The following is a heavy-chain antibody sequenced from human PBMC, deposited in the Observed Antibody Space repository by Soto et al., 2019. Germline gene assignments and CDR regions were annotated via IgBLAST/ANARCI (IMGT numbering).Heavy chain of an antibody. CDR3: ATALAFGEHNSDF. V-gene: IGHV3-53*01. J-gene: IGHJ4*01. CDR2: LDTDGDT. Sequence: GGSLRLSCAASGLGVSTNYLNWIRQTPVKGLEWLAVLDTDGDTSYADSVRGRFTISRDHSTNTAFLQMSNVRAEDTAVYYCATALAFGEHNSDFWGHGTQVTVSS. CDR1: GLGVSTNY. D-gene: IGHD4-17*01.